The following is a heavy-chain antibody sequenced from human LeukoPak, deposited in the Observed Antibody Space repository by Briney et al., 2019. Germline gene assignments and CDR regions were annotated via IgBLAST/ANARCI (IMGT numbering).Heavy chain of an antibody. D-gene: IGHD3-22*01. CDR3: ARVRRYYYDSSGYPRGYFDL. J-gene: IGHJ2*01. CDR1: GGSISSGDYY. Sequence: SETLSLTCTVSGGSISSGDYYWSWIGQPPGKGLEWIGYIYYSGSTYYNPSLKSRVTISVDTSKNQFSLKLSSVTAADTAVYYCARVRRYYYDSSGYPRGYFDLWGRGTLVTVSS. CDR2: IYYSGST. V-gene: IGHV4-30-4*01.